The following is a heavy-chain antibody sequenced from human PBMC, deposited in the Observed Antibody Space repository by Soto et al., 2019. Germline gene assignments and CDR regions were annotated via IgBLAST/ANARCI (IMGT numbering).Heavy chain of an antibody. CDR1: GYTFTDYY. D-gene: IGHD3-22*01. V-gene: IGHV1-46*01. J-gene: IGHJ6*02. Sequence: GASVKVSCKTSGYTFTDYYMHWVRHAPGQGLEWMGIINPSGGSTSYAQKFQGRVTMTRDTSTSTVYMELSSLRSEDTAVYYCARSGGDSSGYYYGGDYYYGMDVWGQGTTVTVSS. CDR3: ARSGGDSSGYYYGGDYYYGMDV. CDR2: INPSGGST.